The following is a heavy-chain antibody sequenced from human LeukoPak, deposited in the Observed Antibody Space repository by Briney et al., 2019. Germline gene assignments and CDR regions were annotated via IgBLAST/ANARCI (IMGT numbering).Heavy chain of an antibody. J-gene: IGHJ6*03. CDR3: ARDSSEGWPELGYYMDV. CDR2: ISSNGGST. Sequence: GGSLRLSCAASGFTFSSYAMHWVRQAPGKGLEYVSAISSNGGSTYYANSVKGRFTISRDNSKNTLYLQMGSLRAEDMAVYYCARDSSEGWPELGYYMDVWGKGTTVTVSS. V-gene: IGHV3-64*01. CDR1: GFTFSSYA. D-gene: IGHD1-26*01.